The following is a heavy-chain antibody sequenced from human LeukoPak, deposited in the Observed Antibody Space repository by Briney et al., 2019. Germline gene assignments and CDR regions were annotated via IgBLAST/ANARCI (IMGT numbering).Heavy chain of an antibody. CDR3: ARDVEGGTFDI. V-gene: IGHV3-7*05. Sequence: PGGSLRLSCAASGFTFSRFWMNWVRQAAGRGLEWVANIYQSGGRNNYVDSVKGRFTISRDNAKNSLFLEMSSLRADDTAVYFCARDVEGGTFDIWGQGTTVTVSS. D-gene: IGHD3-16*01. CDR1: GFTFSRFW. J-gene: IGHJ3*02. CDR2: IYQSGGRN.